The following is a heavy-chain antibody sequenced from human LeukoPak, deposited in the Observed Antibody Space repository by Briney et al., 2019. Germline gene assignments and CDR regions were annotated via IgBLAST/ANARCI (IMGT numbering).Heavy chain of an antibody. CDR3: ARDLSFGSLDF. CDR1: GFILSTHG. J-gene: IGHJ4*02. CDR2: MWYDGSRE. V-gene: IGHV3-33*01. Sequence: PGGSLRLSCAASGFILSTHGMHWVRQAPGKGLEWVAGMWYDGSREDYADSVKGRFTISRDMSKNTLNLQMNSLRVEGTVMFYCARDLSFGSLDFRGQGTLVTVSS. D-gene: IGHD1-26*01.